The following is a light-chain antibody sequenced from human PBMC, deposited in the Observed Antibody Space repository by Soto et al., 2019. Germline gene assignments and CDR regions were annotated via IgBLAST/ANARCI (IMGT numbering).Light chain of an antibody. V-gene: IGKV1-39*01. Sequence: DIQMTQSPSSLSASVGDRVTITCRASQSIRSYLNWYQQKPGKAPKLLIYTASNLQSGVPSRFSGSVSGTDFTLTISSLQPEDFATYYCQQSFSMTTFGGGTKVEIK. CDR2: TAS. CDR3: QQSFSMTT. J-gene: IGKJ4*01. CDR1: QSIRSY.